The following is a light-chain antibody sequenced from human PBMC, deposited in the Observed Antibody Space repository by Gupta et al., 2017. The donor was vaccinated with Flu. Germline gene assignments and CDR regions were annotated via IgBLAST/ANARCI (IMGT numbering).Light chain of an antibody. CDR3: QQYGSSPLT. CDR2: GAS. V-gene: IGKV3-20*01. J-gene: IGKJ4*01. CDR1: HSVRSSY. Sequence: EIVLTQSPVTLSLSQGERATLYCRARHSVRSSYLAWYQQKPGQAPRLLIYGASSRATGVPDRFSGSGSGTDFTLTISRLEPEDIAVYYCQQYGSSPLTFGGGTKVEIK.